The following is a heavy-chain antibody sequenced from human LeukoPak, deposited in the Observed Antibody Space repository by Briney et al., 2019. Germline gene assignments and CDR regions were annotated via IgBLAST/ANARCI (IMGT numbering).Heavy chain of an antibody. V-gene: IGHV1-18*01. J-gene: IGHJ4*02. CDR1: GYTFTSYG. CDR3: ARPNYDILTGYREYYFDY. CDR2: ISAYNGNT. Sequence: ASVKVSCKASGYTFTSYGISWVRQAPGQGLEWMGWISAYNGNTNYAQKFQGRVTMTRDTSTSTVYMELSSLRSEDTAVYYCARPNYDILTGYREYYFDYWGQGTLVTVSS. D-gene: IGHD3-9*01.